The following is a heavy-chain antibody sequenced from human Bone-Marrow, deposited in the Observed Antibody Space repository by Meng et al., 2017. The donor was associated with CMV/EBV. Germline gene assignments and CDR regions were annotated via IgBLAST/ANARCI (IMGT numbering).Heavy chain of an antibody. Sequence: GESLKISCAASGFTFSSYSMNWVRQAPGKGLEWVSSISSSSSYIYYADSVKGRFTISRDNAKNSLYLQMNSLRAEDTAVYYCARTDGWGSGWPQNYYYYGMDVWGQGTTVTVSS. J-gene: IGHJ6*02. CDR1: GFTFSSYS. V-gene: IGHV3-21*01. CDR3: ARTDGWGSGWPQNYYYYGMDV. CDR2: ISSSSSYI. D-gene: IGHD6-19*01.